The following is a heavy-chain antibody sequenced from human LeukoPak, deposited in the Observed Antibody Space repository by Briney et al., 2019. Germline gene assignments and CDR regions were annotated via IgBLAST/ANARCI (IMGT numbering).Heavy chain of an antibody. CDR2: ISGSGGST. CDR1: GFTFSSYA. V-gene: IGHV3-23*01. Sequence: GGSLRLSCAASGFTFSSYAMSWVRQAPGKGLEWVSAISGSGGSTYYADSVKGRFTISRDNAKNSLYLQMNSLRAEDTAVYYCARLGCSGGSCYGYFDYWGQGTLVTVSS. D-gene: IGHD2-15*01. CDR3: ARLGCSGGSCYGYFDY. J-gene: IGHJ4*02.